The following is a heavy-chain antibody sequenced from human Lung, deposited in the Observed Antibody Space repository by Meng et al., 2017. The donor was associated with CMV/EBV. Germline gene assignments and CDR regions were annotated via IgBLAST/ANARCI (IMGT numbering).Heavy chain of an antibody. D-gene: IGHD2-2*01. V-gene: IGHV3-21*01. CDR2: ISSSSSYI. CDR3: ARFQLAEDYYGMDV. CDR1: GFTFSSYS. J-gene: IGHJ6*02. Sequence: GESXKISCAASGFTFSSYSMNWVRQAPGKGLEWVSSISSSSSYIYYADSVKGRFTISRDNAKNSLYLQMNSLRAEDTAVYYCARFQLAEDYYGMDVWGQGTTVTVSS.